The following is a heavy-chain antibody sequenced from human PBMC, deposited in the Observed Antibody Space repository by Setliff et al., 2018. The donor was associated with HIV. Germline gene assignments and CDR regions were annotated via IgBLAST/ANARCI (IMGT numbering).Heavy chain of an antibody. Sequence: GGSLRLSCAASGFSFSGYAMHWVRQAPGKGLEWVAVISNDGRNKYYVDSVQGRFTISRDNSKNTLHLQMNSLRAEDTAVYYCVRDCHGVVTSCDGFDVWGQGTTVTVSS. V-gene: IGHV3-30*04. D-gene: IGHD2-15*01. J-gene: IGHJ3*01. CDR3: VRDCHGVVTSCDGFDV. CDR1: GFSFSGYA. CDR2: ISNDGRNK.